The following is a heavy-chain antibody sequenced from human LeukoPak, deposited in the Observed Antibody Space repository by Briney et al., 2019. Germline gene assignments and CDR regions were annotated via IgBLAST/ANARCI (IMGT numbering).Heavy chain of an antibody. Sequence: SQTLSLTCAISGDSVSSNSVTWNWIRQSPSRGLEWLGRTYYRSTWYNDYAVSVRGRITVNPDTSKNQFSLKLSSVTAADTAVYYCARGQVSKGLPRQKRNAFDIWGQGTMVTVSS. D-gene: IGHD4-11*01. CDR3: ARGQVSKGLPRQKRNAFDI. J-gene: IGHJ3*02. CDR2: TYYRSTWYN. V-gene: IGHV6-1*01. CDR1: GDSVSSNSVT.